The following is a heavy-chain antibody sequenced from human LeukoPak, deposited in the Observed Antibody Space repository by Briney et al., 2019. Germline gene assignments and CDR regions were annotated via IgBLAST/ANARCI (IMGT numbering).Heavy chain of an antibody. J-gene: IGHJ4*02. D-gene: IGHD1-26*01. Sequence: GESLKISCKGSGCSFTNSWLGWVRQMPGKGLEWMGSIYPGDSDTRYSPSFQGQVTISADKSISTAYLQWSSLKASDTAMYYCARLVSGCWSCFEYWGQGTLVTVSS. CDR1: GCSFTNSW. V-gene: IGHV5-51*01. CDR3: ARLVSGCWSCFEY. CDR2: IYPGDSDT.